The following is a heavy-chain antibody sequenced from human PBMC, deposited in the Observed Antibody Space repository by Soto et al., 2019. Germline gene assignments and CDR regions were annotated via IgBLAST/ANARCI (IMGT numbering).Heavy chain of an antibody. Sequence: SGPTLVNPTQTLTLTCTFSGFSLSTSGVGVGWIRQPPGKALEWLALIYWNDDKRYSPSLKSRLTITKDTSKNQVVLTMTNMDPVDTATYYCAHGRGAYDYVWGSYRYPFDYWGQGTLVTVSS. V-gene: IGHV2-5*01. D-gene: IGHD3-16*02. J-gene: IGHJ4*01. CDR2: IYWNDDK. CDR1: GFSLSTSGVG. CDR3: AHGRGAYDYVWGSYRYPFDY.